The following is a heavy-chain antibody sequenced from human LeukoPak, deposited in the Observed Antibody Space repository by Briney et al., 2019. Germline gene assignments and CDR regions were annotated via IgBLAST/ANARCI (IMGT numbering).Heavy chain of an antibody. Sequence: SETLSLTCTVSGGSISSHYWSWIRQPPGKGLEWIGYIYYSGSTNYNPSLKSRVTISLDTSKNQFSLRLSSVTAADTAVYYCAREGIVRTYDQWGQGILVTVSS. J-gene: IGHJ4*02. CDR1: GGSISSHY. V-gene: IGHV4-59*11. D-gene: IGHD2/OR15-2a*01. CDR3: AREGIVRTYDQ. CDR2: IYYSGST.